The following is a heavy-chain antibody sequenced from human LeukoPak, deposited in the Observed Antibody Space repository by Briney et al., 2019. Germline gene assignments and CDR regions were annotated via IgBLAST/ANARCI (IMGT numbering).Heavy chain of an antibody. J-gene: IGHJ6*03. CDR1: GFTFSSYE. V-gene: IGHV3-48*03. D-gene: IGHD2-21*02. Sequence: GGSLRLSCAASGFTFSSYEMNWVRQAPGKGLGWVSYISSSGSTIYYADSVKGRFTISRDNAKNSLYLQMNSLRAEDTAVYYCAKDSIDIVVVTAIPNYYYYMDVWGKGTTVTVSS. CDR3: AKDSIDIVVVTAIPNYYYYMDV. CDR2: ISSSGSTI.